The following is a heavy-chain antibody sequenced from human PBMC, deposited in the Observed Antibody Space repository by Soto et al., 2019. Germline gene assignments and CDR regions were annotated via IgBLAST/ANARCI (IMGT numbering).Heavy chain of an antibody. V-gene: IGHV4-4*07. Sequence: QVQLQESGPGLVKPSETLSLTCSVSGTSVSNYYWSWIRQPAGKGLEHIGRIYTSGSTSYNPSLKGPVNISIDTSQTPIYLKPTSLTAADTGVYYCAGGGIQLSYAFDYWGQGILVTVSS. J-gene: IGHJ4*02. CDR2: IYTSGST. D-gene: IGHD5-18*01. CDR3: AGGGIQLSYAFDY. CDR1: GTSVSNYY.